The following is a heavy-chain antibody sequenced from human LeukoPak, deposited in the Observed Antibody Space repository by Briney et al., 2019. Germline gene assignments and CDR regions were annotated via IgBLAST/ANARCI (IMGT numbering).Heavy chain of an antibody. Sequence: SETLSLTCTVSGGSISTSSYYWGWVRQPPGKGLEWIGNIFYSGSTYYSPSLKSRVTISLDTSRNQFSLKLSSVTAADTAVYYCARGRSVLRYSDSQPHYFDYWGQGTLVTVSS. D-gene: IGHD3-9*01. CDR3: ARGRSVLRYSDSQPHYFDY. J-gene: IGHJ4*02. CDR1: GGSISTSSYY. CDR2: IFYSGST. V-gene: IGHV4-39*07.